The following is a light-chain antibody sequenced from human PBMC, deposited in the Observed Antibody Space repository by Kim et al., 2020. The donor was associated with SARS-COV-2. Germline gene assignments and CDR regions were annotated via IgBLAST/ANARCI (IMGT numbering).Light chain of an antibody. CDR3: LQSTHLPWT. V-gene: IGKV2D-29*02. Sequence: ASISCKYSQSLLHSDGQAYLNWYLQRPGQSPQLLLYEVSNRFSGVPDRFSGSGSGTSFTLTISRVEAGDVGIYFCLQSTHLPWTFGQGTKVDIK. CDR2: EVS. CDR1: QSLLHSDGQAY. J-gene: IGKJ1*01.